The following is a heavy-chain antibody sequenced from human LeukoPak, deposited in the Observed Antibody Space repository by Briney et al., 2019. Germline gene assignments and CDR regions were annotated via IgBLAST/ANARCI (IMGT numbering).Heavy chain of an antibody. CDR2: IYTSGST. V-gene: IGHV4-4*07. J-gene: IGHJ4*02. Sequence: PSETLSLTCTVSGGSISSYYWSWIRQPAGKGLEWIGRIYTSGSTNYNPSLKSRVTMSVDTSKNQFSLKLSSVTAADTAVYYCARRVSYYDSSGYYFDYWGQGTLVTVSS. CDR1: GGSISSYY. D-gene: IGHD3-22*01. CDR3: ARRVSYYDSSGYYFDY.